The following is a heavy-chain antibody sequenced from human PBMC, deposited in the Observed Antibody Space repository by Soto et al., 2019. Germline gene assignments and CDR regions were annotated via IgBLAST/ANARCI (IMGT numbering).Heavy chain of an antibody. V-gene: IGHV1-18*01. J-gene: IGHJ5*02. CDR1: GYTFTSYG. D-gene: IGHD2-15*01. CDR2: INAYNGNT. CDR3: ARSCSGGSCYSWFDP. Sequence: ASVKVSCKASGYTFTSYGISWVRQAPGQGLEWMGWINAYNGNTNYAQKLQGRVTMTTDTSTSTAYMELRSLRSDDTAVYYCARSCSGGSCYSWFDPWGQGILVTVAS.